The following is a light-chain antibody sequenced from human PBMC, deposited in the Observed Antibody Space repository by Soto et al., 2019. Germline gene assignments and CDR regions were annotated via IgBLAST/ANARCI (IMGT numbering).Light chain of an antibody. J-gene: IGKJ5*01. Sequence: IVMKQSPATLSVSPGERATLSCRASQSVGSGLSWYQQKPGQPPRLLIYGAFNRAAGIPARFSGSGSGTDFTLTISSLEPEDSAVYYCQQRNIWPPVTFGQGTRPEI. CDR2: GAF. CDR3: QQRNIWPPVT. CDR1: QSVGSG. V-gene: IGKV3-11*01.